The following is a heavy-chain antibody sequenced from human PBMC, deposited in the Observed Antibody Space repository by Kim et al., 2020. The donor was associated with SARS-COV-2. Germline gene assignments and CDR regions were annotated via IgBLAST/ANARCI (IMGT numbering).Heavy chain of an antibody. CDR1: GFTFSSYA. V-gene: IGHV3-23*01. D-gene: IGHD1-1*01. Sequence: GGSLRLSCAASGFTFSSYAMSWVRQAPGKGLEWVSTISGSGGSTYYADSVKGRFTISRDNSKNTLYLQMTSLRAEDTAVYYCSNLPQSGRDVYNSYYYYGMDVWGLGTTVTVSS. CDR3: SNLPQSGRDVYNSYYYYGMDV. CDR2: ISGSGGST. J-gene: IGHJ6*02.